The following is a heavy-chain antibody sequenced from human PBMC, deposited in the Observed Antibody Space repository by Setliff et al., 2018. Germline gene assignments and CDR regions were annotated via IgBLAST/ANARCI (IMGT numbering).Heavy chain of an antibody. Sequence: SETLSLTCTVSGGSISSYYWNRIRQPPGKGLEWIGYIHYSGSPNYHPSLKSRVSTSVDTSQNQISLKLSSVTAADTAVYYCARTMYSSSWYGAFDIWGQGTMVTVSS. CDR3: ARTMYSSSWYGAFDI. CDR2: IHYSGSP. V-gene: IGHV4-59*01. D-gene: IGHD6-13*01. CDR1: GGSISSYY. J-gene: IGHJ3*02.